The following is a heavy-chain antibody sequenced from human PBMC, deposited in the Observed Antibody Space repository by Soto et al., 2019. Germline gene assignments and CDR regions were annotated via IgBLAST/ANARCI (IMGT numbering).Heavy chain of an antibody. Sequence: EMQLVESGGGLVQPGGSLRLSCAASGFTFTSHEMNWVLQAPGKGPEWLSYISGGGGSIYYADSVKGRFTISRDNAKNSLYLQMNSLRGEDSAVYYCATPIEDSSTGNYYFDVWGRGTLVTVSS. CDR3: ATPIEDSSTGNYYFDV. V-gene: IGHV3-48*03. J-gene: IGHJ2*01. CDR1: GFTFTSHE. CDR2: ISGGGGSI. D-gene: IGHD3-22*01.